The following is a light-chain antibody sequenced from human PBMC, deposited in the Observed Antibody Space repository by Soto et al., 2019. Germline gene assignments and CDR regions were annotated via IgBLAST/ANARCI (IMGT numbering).Light chain of an antibody. CDR2: DAS. V-gene: IGKV3-11*01. CDR1: QSVSGS. J-gene: IGKJ3*01. CDR3: QQRTNWPPLFT. Sequence: EIVLTQSPATLSLSPGERATLSCRASQSVSGSLAWYQQRPGQAPRLLIYDASNRATGIPARFSGSGSGTDSTLTISSLEPEDFAVYYCQQRTNWPPLFTFGPGTKVDVK.